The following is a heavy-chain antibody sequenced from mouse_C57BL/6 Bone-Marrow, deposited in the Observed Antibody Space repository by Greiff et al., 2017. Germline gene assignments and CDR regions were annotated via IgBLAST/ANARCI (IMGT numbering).Heavy chain of an antibody. J-gene: IGHJ2*01. CDR2: IYPSDSAT. CDR3: ARSNYYDEY. V-gene: IGHV1-61*01. Sequence: VQLQQPGPELVRPGSSVKLSCKASGYTFTSYWMDWVKQRPGQGLEWIGNIYPSDSATHYNQKFKDKATLTVDKSSSTAYLQLSSLTSEDSAVYYCARSNYYDEYWGQGTTLTVSS. D-gene: IGHD2-5*01. CDR1: GYTFTSYW.